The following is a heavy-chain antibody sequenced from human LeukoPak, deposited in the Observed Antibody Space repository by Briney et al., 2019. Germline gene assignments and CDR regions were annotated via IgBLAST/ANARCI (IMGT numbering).Heavy chain of an antibody. J-gene: IGHJ5*02. CDR2: IYSGGST. D-gene: IGHD1-26*01. CDR1: GFTVSSNY. Sequence: GGSLRLSCAASGFTVSSNYMSWVRQAPGKGLEWVSVIYSGGSTYYAGSVKGRFTISRDNSKNTLYLQMNSLRAEDTAVYYCAKDRRGSYNWFDPWGQGTLVTVSS. CDR3: AKDRRGSYNWFDP. V-gene: IGHV3-53*01.